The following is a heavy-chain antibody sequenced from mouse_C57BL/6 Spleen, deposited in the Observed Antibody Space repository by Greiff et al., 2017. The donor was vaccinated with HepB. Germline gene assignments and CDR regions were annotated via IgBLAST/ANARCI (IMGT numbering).Heavy chain of an antibody. CDR3: ARTGRLGEMDY. Sequence: ESGPGLVKPSQSLSLTCSVTGYSITSGYYWNWIRQFPGNKLEWMGYISYDGSNNYNPSLKNRISITRDTSKNQFFLKLNSVTTEDTATYYCARTGRLGEMDYWGQGTSVTVSS. D-gene: IGHD4-1*01. CDR1: GYSITSGYY. CDR2: ISYDGSN. J-gene: IGHJ4*01. V-gene: IGHV3-6*01.